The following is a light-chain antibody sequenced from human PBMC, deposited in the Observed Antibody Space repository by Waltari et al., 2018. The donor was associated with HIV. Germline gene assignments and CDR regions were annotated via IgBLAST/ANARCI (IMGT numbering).Light chain of an antibody. V-gene: IGLV2-23*02. CDR1: SGDVGRHNV. J-gene: IGLJ1*01. Sequence: QSALTQPASVSGSLGQSVRISCTGTSGDVGRHNVVSWYKLESGKVPKLLIFEVNKRPSGISARFSGSKSGNTASLTIAGLQPDDEAAYCCCSFAGDKDGQLCKYVFGNGTTVTV. CDR3: CSFAGDKDGQLCKYV. CDR2: EVN.